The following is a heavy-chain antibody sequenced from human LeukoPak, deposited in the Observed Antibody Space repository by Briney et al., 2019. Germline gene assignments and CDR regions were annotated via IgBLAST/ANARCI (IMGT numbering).Heavy chain of an antibody. J-gene: IGHJ4*02. CDR2: ISGYNGNT. CDR3: ARVVSGSYHFDY. D-gene: IGHD1-26*01. V-gene: IGHV1-18*01. Sequence: ASVKVSCKASGYTFTNFGISWVRQAPGQGLEWMGWISGYNGNTNYAQKLQGRVTMTTDTSTSTAYMDLRSLRSDDTAVYYCARVVSGSYHFDYWGQGTLVTVSS. CDR1: GYTFTNFG.